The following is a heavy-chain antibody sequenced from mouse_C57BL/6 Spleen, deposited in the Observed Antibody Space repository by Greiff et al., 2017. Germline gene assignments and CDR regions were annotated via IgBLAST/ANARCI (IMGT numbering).Heavy chain of an antibody. D-gene: IGHD1-1*02. CDR1: GYTFTSYW. CDR2: IHPSDSDT. J-gene: IGHJ4*01. V-gene: IGHV1-74*01. Sequence: VQLQQPGAELVKPGASVKVSCKASGYTFTSYWMHWVKQRPGQGLEWIGRIHPSDSDTNYNQKFKGKATLTVDKSSSTAYMQLSSLTSEDSAVYYCTIWNDYGTRGYAMDYWGQGTSVTVSS. CDR3: TIWNDYGTRGYAMDY.